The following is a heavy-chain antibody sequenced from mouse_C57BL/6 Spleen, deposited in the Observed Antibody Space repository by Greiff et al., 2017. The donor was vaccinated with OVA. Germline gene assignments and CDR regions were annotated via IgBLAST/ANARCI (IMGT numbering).Heavy chain of an antibody. CDR2: IYPRSGNT. Sequence: VKLMESGAELARPGASVKLSCKASGYTFTSYGISWVKQRTGQGLEWIGEIYPRSGNTYYNEKFKGKATLTADKSSSTAYMELRSLTSEDSAVYFCARGDYDYPFDYWGQGTTLTVSS. D-gene: IGHD2-4*01. CDR1: GYTFTSYG. V-gene: IGHV1-81*01. CDR3: ARGDYDYPFDY. J-gene: IGHJ2*01.